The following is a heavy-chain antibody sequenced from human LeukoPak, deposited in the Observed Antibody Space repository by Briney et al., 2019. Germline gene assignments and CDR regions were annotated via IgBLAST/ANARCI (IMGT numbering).Heavy chain of an antibody. D-gene: IGHD5-18*01. V-gene: IGHV3-48*03. CDR3: ARDESAYSYGFHWYFDL. CDR1: GFTFSTYE. Sequence: GGSLRLSCAASGFASGFTFSTYEMNWVRQAPGKGLEWLSHISGSGATKYHADSVKGRFIISRDNARNSLYLQMNSLRVEDTAIYYCARDESAYSYGFHWYFDLWGRGTLVTVSS. J-gene: IGHJ2*01. CDR2: ISGSGATK.